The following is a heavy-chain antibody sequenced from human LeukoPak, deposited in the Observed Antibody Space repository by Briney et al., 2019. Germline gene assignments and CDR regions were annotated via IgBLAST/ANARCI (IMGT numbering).Heavy chain of an antibody. J-gene: IGHJ4*02. CDR1: GFTFSSYA. V-gene: IGHV3-23*01. CDR2: ISGSGGST. Sequence: PGGSLRLSCAASGFTFSSYAMSWVRRAPGKGLEWVSAISGSGGSTYYADSVKGRFTISRDNSKNTLYLQMNSLRAEDTAVYYCAKDRYSQNYDFWSGYIPEDYWGQGTLVTVSS. CDR3: AKDRYSQNYDFWSGYIPEDY. D-gene: IGHD3-3*01.